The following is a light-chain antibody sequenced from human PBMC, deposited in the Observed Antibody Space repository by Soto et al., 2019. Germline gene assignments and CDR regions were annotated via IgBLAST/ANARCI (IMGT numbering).Light chain of an antibody. J-gene: IGKJ2*01. CDR1: QSVSYTSGDKNY. V-gene: IGKV4-1*01. Sequence: DIVMTQSPDSLAVSLGERATINCKSSQSVSYTSGDKNYLAWYQQKPGQPPQLLISWASTRESGVPDRFSGSGSGTDITLTISSLQAQDVVVYYCQQYYSNSYTFGQGTKLQIK. CDR2: WAS. CDR3: QQYYSNSYT.